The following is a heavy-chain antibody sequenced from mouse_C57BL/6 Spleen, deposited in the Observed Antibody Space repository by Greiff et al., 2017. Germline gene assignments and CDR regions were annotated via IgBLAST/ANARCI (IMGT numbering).Heavy chain of an antibody. D-gene: IGHD4-1*02. CDR1: GYTFTSYW. CDR2: IDPSDSYT. CDR3: ARSGNSTGYYFDY. J-gene: IGHJ2*01. Sequence: VQLQQPGAELVMPGASVKLSCKASGYTFTSYWMHWVKQRPGQGLEWIGEIDPSDSYTNYNQKFKGKSTLTVDKSSGTAYMQLSSLTSEDSAVYYCARSGNSTGYYFDYWGQGTTLTVSS. V-gene: IGHV1-69*01.